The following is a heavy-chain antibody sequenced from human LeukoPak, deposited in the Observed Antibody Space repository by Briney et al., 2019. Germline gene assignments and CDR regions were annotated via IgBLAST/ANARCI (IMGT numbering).Heavy chain of an antibody. CDR2: IYSGGST. Sequence: QTGGSLRLSCAASGFTVSSNYMSWVRQAPGKGLEWVSVIYSGGSTYYADSVKGRFTISRDNSKNTLYLQMNSLRAEDTAVYYCAREDESYPPGWFDPWGQGTLVTVSS. CDR3: AREDESYPPGWFDP. J-gene: IGHJ5*02. V-gene: IGHV3-66*01. CDR1: GFTVSSNY.